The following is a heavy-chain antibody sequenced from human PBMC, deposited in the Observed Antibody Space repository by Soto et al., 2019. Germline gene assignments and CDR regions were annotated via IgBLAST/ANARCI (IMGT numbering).Heavy chain of an antibody. D-gene: IGHD6-19*01. J-gene: IGHJ5*02. Sequence: EVQLVESGGGLVQPGGSLRLSCAASGFTFSSYWMSWVRQAPGKGLEWVANIKQDGGEKYYVDSVKGRFTISRDNAKNSLYLEMNSRRDEDTAIYDGARGRLLYSCGYYVGWLDPWCQGTQVTVSS. CDR1: GFTFSSYW. CDR3: ARGRLLYSCGYYVGWLDP. V-gene: IGHV3-7*01. CDR2: IKQDGGEK.